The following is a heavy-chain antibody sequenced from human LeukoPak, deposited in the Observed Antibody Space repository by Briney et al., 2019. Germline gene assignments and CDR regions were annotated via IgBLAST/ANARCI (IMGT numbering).Heavy chain of an antibody. CDR2: INSDGSST. J-gene: IGHJ4*02. Sequence: PGGSLRLSCAASGFTFSSYWMHWVRQAPGKGLVRVSRINSDGSSTIYADSVKGRFTISRDNAKNTLYLQMDSLRAEDTAVYYCASLPVITIFGVVIDYWGQGTLVTVSS. CDR1: GFTFSSYW. D-gene: IGHD3-3*01. V-gene: IGHV3-74*01. CDR3: ASLPVITIFGVVIDY.